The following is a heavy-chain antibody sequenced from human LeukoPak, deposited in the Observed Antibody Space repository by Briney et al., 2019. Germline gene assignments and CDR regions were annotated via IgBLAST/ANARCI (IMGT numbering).Heavy chain of an antibody. J-gene: IGHJ4*02. CDR3: AKGLVGSSIADFFDY. CDR1: GFIFDDYA. CDR2: ISWNSGSI. D-gene: IGHD6-6*01. V-gene: IGHV3-9*03. Sequence: AGGSLRLSCAASGFIFDDYAMHWVRQAPGKGLEWVSGISWNSGSIGYADSVKGRFTISRDNAKNSLYLQMNSLRGEDMALYYCAKGLVGSSIADFFDYWGQGILVTVSS.